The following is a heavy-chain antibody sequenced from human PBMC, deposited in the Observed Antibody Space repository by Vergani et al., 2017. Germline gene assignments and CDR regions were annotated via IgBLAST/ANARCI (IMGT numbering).Heavy chain of an antibody. CDR1: GFSILTSEMC. Sequence: QVTLRESGPALVKPTQTLTLTCTFSGFSILTSEMCVSWIRQPPGKALEWLALIDWNDNKYFNTSLKTRLTISKDASKNQVVLIMTNMDPVDTATYYCARIRRRWRSGYDIFDFWGQGILVTVAS. D-gene: IGHD5-12*01. V-gene: IGHV2-70*01. CDR3: ARIRRRWRSGYDIFDF. CDR2: IDWNDNK. J-gene: IGHJ4*02.